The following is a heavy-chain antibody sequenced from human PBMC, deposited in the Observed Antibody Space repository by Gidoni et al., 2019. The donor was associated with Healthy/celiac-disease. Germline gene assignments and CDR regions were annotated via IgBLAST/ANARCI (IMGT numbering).Heavy chain of an antibody. D-gene: IGHD5-18*01. CDR3: ARESWRAMVKSDAFDI. CDR2: IGYDGSNK. J-gene: IGHJ3*02. V-gene: IGHV3-33*01. Sequence: QVQLVESGGGVVQPGRSLRLSGAASGFTFSSYGMHWVRQAPGTGLEWVAVIGYDGSNKYYADSVKGRFTISRDNSKNTLYLQMNSLRAEDTAVYYCARESWRAMVKSDAFDIWGQGTMVTVSS. CDR1: GFTFSSYG.